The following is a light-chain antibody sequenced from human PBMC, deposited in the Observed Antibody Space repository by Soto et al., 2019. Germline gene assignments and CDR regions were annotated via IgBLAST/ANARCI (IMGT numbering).Light chain of an antibody. CDR1: QRMRSNY. Sequence: ELVLTQSPGTLSLSPGERATLSCRASQRMRSNYLAWYQQKPGQSPRLLIYGTSSRATGIPDRFSGSGSGTDFTLTISGLEPEDSAVYYCQPYRSLPPGFTFGQGTKLEIK. V-gene: IGKV3-20*01. CDR2: GTS. CDR3: QPYRSLPPGFT. J-gene: IGKJ2*01.